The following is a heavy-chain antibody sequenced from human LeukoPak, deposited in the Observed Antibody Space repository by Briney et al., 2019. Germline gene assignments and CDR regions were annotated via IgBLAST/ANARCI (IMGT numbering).Heavy chain of an antibody. Sequence: GGSLRHSCAASGFTFSSYGMHWVRQAPGKGLEGMAFIRYDGSNKYYADSVKGRFTISRDNSKNTLYLQMNSLRAEDTAVYYSAKDSGYYAGYFDYWGQGTLVTVSS. D-gene: IGHD3-22*01. J-gene: IGHJ4*02. CDR1: GFTFSSYG. V-gene: IGHV3-30*02. CDR3: AKDSGYYAGYFDY. CDR2: IRYDGSNK.